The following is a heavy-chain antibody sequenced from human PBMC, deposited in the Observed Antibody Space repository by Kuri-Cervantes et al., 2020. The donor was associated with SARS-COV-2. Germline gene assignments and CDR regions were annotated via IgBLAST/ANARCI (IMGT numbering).Heavy chain of an antibody. V-gene: IGHV5-51*01. Sequence: KVSCKVSGYSFTNYWIGWVRQVPGKGLEWMGIIFPYDSDTTYSPSFQGQVTTSADKSISTTYLHWRSLKASYTAMYYCARRIAVAGTSGARFDYWGQGTLVTVSS. CDR1: GYSFTNYW. CDR3: ARRIAVAGTSGARFDY. D-gene: IGHD6-19*01. J-gene: IGHJ4*02. CDR2: IFPYDSDT.